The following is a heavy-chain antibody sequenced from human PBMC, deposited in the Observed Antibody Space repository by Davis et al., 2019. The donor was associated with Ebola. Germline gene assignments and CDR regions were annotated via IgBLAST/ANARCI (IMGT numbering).Heavy chain of an antibody. J-gene: IGHJ6*02. Sequence: GESLKISCSASGFTFSTYWMHWVRQAPGKGLVWVSRISSDGSSTSYADSVRGRFTISRDNAKNTLYLQMNSLSVEDTAVYHCARVIHFPGIGTDVWGQGATVTVSS. V-gene: IGHV3-74*01. D-gene: IGHD2/OR15-2a*01. CDR3: ARVIHFPGIGTDV. CDR2: ISSDGSST. CDR1: GFTFSTYW.